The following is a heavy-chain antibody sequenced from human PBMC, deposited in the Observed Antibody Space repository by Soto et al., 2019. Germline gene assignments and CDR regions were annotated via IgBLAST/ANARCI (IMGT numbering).Heavy chain of an antibody. D-gene: IGHD5-18*01. CDR2: INPSGGST. V-gene: IGHV1-46*01. CDR1: GYTFTSYY. Sequence: QVQLVQSGAEVKKPGASVKVSCKASGYTFTSYYMHWVRQAPGQGLEWMGIINPSGGSTSYAQKYQGQVTMNRDTSTSTVYREVGSLRSEDTAVHYCGRGREYSYGTPLSYSGQGNLVTVSS. J-gene: IGHJ4*02. CDR3: GRGREYSYGTPLSY.